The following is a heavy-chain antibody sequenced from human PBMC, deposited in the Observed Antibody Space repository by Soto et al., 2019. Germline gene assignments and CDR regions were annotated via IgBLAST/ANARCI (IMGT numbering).Heavy chain of an antibody. D-gene: IGHD2-2*01. V-gene: IGHV1-18*01. CDR3: ARDPSRVGSTPTNYYYYGMDV. CDR1: GYTFTSYG. Sequence: ASVKVSCKASGYTFTSYGISWGRQAPGQGLEWMGWISAYNGNTNYAQKLQGRVTMTTDTSTSTAYMELRSLRSDDTAVYYCARDPSRVGSTPTNYYYYGMDVWGQGTKVTV. J-gene: IGHJ6*02. CDR2: ISAYNGNT.